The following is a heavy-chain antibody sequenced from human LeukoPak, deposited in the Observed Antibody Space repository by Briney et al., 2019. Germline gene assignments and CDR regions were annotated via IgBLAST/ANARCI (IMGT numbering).Heavy chain of an antibody. Sequence: GGSLRLSCAASGFTFSDYNMNWVRQAPGKGLEWVSSISRSSYYIYYTDSVKGRFTISRDSSKNTLYLQMSSLRAEDTAVYYCAKGGRLVDYWGQGTLVTVSS. V-gene: IGHV3-21*04. CDR1: GFTFSDYN. CDR2: ISRSSYYI. CDR3: AKGGRLVDY. D-gene: IGHD6-25*01. J-gene: IGHJ4*02.